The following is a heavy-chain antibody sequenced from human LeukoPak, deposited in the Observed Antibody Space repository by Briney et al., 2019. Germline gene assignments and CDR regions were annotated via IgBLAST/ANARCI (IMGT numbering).Heavy chain of an antibody. CDR3: ARYYDGAGQDDCFDY. CDR1: GFTFSTFW. CDR2: IDHDGSEQ. D-gene: IGHD3-22*01. V-gene: IGHV3-7*01. Sequence: GGSLRLSCAASGFTFSTFWMSWVRQAPGKGLEWVANIDHDGSEQYYVDSVKGRFTISRGNAKSSLYLQMSILRAEGTAVYYCARYYDGAGQDDCFDYWGQGTLVTVSS. J-gene: IGHJ4*02.